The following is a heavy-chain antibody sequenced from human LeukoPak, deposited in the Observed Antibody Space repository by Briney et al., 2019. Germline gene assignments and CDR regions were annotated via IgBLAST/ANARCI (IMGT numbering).Heavy chain of an antibody. D-gene: IGHD3-10*01. Sequence: KPSETLSLTCTVSGGSISSYYLSWIRQPAGKGLEWIGRIYTSGSTNYNPSLKSRVTMSVDTSKNQFSLKLSSVTAADTAVYYCARDYYGSGSYYNNWFDPWGQGTLVTVSS. CDR3: ARDYYGSGSYYNNWFDP. V-gene: IGHV4-4*07. CDR1: GGSISSYY. J-gene: IGHJ5*02. CDR2: IYTSGST.